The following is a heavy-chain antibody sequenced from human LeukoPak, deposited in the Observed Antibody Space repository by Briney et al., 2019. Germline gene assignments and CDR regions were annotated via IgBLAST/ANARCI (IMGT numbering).Heavy chain of an antibody. D-gene: IGHD6-19*01. J-gene: IGHJ4*02. V-gene: IGHV1-46*01. CDR1: GYSFTSYF. Sequence: ASVRLSFKASGYSFTSYFMHWVRQAPGQSLEWMGIINSTGGSTVYAQEFKGRVTMTRDTSTSTAYMELSSLRSEDTAVYYCARYYSGWYYFDYWGQGTLVTVSS. CDR3: ARYYSGWYYFDY. CDR2: INSTGGST.